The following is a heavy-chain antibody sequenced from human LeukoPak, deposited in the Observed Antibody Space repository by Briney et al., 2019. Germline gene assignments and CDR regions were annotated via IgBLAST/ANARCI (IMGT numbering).Heavy chain of an antibody. Sequence: PSETLSLTCTVSGDSINSLDLWSWVRQPPGKGLEWIGEMYLSGTTHSNPSVESRVTISIDKSKNQFFLNLSSVTAADTAVYYCAGLVGRYSSGLYYYYFDYWGQGTLVTVSS. V-gene: IGHV4-4*02. CDR2: MYLSGTT. D-gene: IGHD3-22*01. J-gene: IGHJ4*02. CDR1: GDSINSLDL. CDR3: AGLVGRYSSGLYYYYFDY.